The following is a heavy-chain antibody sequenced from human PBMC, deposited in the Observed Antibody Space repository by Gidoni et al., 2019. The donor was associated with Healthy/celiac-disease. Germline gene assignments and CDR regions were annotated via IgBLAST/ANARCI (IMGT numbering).Heavy chain of an antibody. D-gene: IGHD5-18*01. J-gene: IGHJ4*02. V-gene: IGHV3-30*03. CDR2: ISYDGSNK. Sequence: QVQLLESGGGVVQPGRSLRLSCAASGFTFSSYGMHWVRQAPGKGLEWVAVISYDGSNKYYADSVKGRFTISRDNSKNTLYLQMNSLRAEDTAVYYCARGYSYVDYWDQGTLVTVSS. CDR3: ARGYSYVDY. CDR1: GFTFSSYG.